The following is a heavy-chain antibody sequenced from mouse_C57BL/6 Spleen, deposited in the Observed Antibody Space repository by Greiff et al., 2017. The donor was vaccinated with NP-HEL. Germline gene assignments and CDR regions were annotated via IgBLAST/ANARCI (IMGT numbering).Heavy chain of an antibody. D-gene: IGHD1-1*01. CDR1: GYTFTSYW. CDR2: IDPSDSYT. J-gene: IGHJ1*03. V-gene: IGHV1-69*01. Sequence: VQLQQPGAELVMPGASVKLSCKASGYTFTSYWMHWVKQRPGQGLEWIGEIDPSDSYTNYNQKFKGKSTLTVDKSSSTAYMQLSSLTSEDSAVYYCARRIYYYSLHWYFDVWGTGTTVTVSS. CDR3: ARRIYYYSLHWYFDV.